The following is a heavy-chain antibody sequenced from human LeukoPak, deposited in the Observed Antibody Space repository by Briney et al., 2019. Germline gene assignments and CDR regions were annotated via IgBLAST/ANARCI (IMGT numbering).Heavy chain of an antibody. CDR3: VSFYETY. V-gene: IGHV3-74*01. CDR1: VNYW. Sequence: GGSLRLSCAASVNYWMHWFRQAPGKGLVWVSHINSDGSWTSYADSVKGRFTISKDNAKNTVYLQMNSLRAEDTAVYYCVSFYETYWGRGTLVTVSS. J-gene: IGHJ4*02. D-gene: IGHD2/OR15-2a*01. CDR2: INSDGSWT.